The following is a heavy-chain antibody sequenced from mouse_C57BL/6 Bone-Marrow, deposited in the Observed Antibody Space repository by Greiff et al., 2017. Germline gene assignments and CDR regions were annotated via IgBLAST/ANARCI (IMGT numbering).Heavy chain of an antibody. CDR3: ARERVITTVVAKDYAMDY. CDR2: IHPNSGST. V-gene: IGHV1-64*01. D-gene: IGHD1-1*01. CDR1: GCTFTSYW. J-gene: IGHJ4*01. Sequence: QVQLQQPGAELVKPGASVKLSCKASGCTFTSYWMHWVKQRPGQGLEWIGMIHPNSGSTNYNEKFKSKATLTVDKSSSTAYMQLSSLTSEDSAVYYCARERVITTVVAKDYAMDYWGQGTSVTVSS.